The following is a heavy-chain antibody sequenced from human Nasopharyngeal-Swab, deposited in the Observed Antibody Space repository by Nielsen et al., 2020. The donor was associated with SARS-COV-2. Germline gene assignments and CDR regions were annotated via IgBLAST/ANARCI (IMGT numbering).Heavy chain of an antibody. CDR1: GFTLSTYS. CDR3: VRGWRSNSFDY. J-gene: IGHJ4*01. Sequence: GGSLRLSCAASGFTLSTYSMDWVRQVPGKGLEWVAHIGTSSTPIYYADSVRGRFSISRDNAKNSLSLLMSILRGEDTAVYYCVRGWRSNSFDYWGQGARVTVSA. CDR2: IGTSSTPI. D-gene: IGHD2/OR15-2a*01. V-gene: IGHV3-48*01.